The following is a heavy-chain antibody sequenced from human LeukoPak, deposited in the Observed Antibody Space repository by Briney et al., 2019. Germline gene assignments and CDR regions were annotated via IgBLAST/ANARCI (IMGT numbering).Heavy chain of an antibody. V-gene: IGHV3-30*02. CDR1: GFTLSNYG. CDR3: TRERYCSGASCYSDNTYFDS. CDR2: IRNDGGYT. J-gene: IGHJ4*02. D-gene: IGHD2-2*01. Sequence: GGSPRLSCAASGFTLSNYGLHWVRQAPGKGLECVSFIRNDGGYTFYAGSVRGRFTISRDNSKNTLYMQMNNLRVEDTAVYYCTRERYCSGASCYSDNTYFDSWGQGTLVTVSS.